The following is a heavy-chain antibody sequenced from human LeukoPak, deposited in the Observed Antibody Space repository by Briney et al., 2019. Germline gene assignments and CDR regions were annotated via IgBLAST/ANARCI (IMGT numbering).Heavy chain of an antibody. V-gene: IGHV4-4*07. CDR1: GGSISSYY. CDR2: IYTSGST. D-gene: IGHD2-21*02. CDR3: ASGYCGGACQLGGVDM. Sequence: SQTLSLTCTVSGGSISSYYWSWIRQPAGKGLEWIGRIYTSGSTNYNPSLKSRVTMSVDTSKNQFSLKLSSVTAADTAVYYCASGYCGGACQLGGVDMWGQGTMVTVSS. J-gene: IGHJ3*02.